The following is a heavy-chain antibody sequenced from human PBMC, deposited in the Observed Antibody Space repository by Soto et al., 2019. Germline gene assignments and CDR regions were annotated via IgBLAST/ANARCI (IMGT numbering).Heavy chain of an antibody. Sequence: LRLSCAASGFTFSSYAMSWVRQAPGKGLEWVSAISGSGGSTYYADSVKGRFTISRDNSKNALYLQMNSLRAEDTAVYYCAKLPIEGLRYFDWLLSTYWGQGTLVTVSS. CDR2: ISGSGGST. CDR3: AKLPIEGLRYFDWLLSTY. CDR1: GFTFSSYA. J-gene: IGHJ4*02. V-gene: IGHV3-23*01. D-gene: IGHD3-9*01.